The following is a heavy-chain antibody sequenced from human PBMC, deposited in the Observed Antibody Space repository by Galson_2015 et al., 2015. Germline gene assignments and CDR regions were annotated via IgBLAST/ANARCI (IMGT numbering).Heavy chain of an antibody. V-gene: IGHV1-3*01. J-gene: IGHJ4*02. CDR2: INAGNGNA. CDR3: ANSYCTSGVCYGGLEG. CDR1: EYTFTRYS. Sequence: SVKVSCKASEYTFTRYSMHWVRQAPGQRLEWMGWINAGNGNAKYPQKFQGRVTISRDTTATTTYMELSSLRSEDTAVYYCANSYCTSGVCYGGLEGWGQGTLVTVSS. D-gene: IGHD2-8*01.